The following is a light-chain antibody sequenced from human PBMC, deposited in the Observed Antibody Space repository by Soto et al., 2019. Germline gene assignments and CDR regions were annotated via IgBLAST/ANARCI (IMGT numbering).Light chain of an antibody. CDR2: AAS. CDR1: QGIRSW. CDR3: LQHNTYPPV. Sequence: DIQMTQSPSTLSASVGDRVTITCRASQGIRSWLGWYQQKLGKAPKLLIYAASILESGVPSRFSGSGSGTEFTLTISSLQPDDFATYYCLQHNTYPPVLGQGTKLEIK. J-gene: IGKJ2*01. V-gene: IGKV1-17*01.